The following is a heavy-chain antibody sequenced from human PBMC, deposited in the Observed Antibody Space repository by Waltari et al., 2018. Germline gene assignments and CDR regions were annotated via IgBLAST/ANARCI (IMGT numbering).Heavy chain of an antibody. CDR3: AKWEDYNKSAFDY. Sequence: EVQLLESGGGLVQPGGSLRLSCAASGFPFDSYAMNWVRQAPGKGLDCVSSMSGSGASTFYSDAVKGRFTISRDNSKNTLYLQMNSLRDEDTAIYYCAKWEDYNKSAFDYWGQGTLVTVSS. CDR2: MSGSGAST. CDR1: GFPFDSYA. V-gene: IGHV3-23*01. J-gene: IGHJ4*02. D-gene: IGHD1-20*01.